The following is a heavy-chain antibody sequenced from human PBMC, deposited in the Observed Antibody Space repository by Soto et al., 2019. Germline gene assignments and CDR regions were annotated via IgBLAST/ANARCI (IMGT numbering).Heavy chain of an antibody. CDR1: GSSISSSSYY. Sequence: QLQLQESGPGLVKPSETLSLTCTVSGSSISSSSYYWGWIRQPPGKGMEWIGSIYYSGSTYYNPSLKSRVTISVDTSKNQFSLKLSSVTAADTAVYYCRGQGDSSGWDSWDYWGQGTLVTVSS. CDR3: RGQGDSSGWDSWDY. D-gene: IGHD6-19*01. V-gene: IGHV4-39*01. J-gene: IGHJ4*02. CDR2: IYYSGST.